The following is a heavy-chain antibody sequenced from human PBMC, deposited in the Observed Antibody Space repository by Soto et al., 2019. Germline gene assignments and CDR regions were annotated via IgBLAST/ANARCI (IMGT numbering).Heavy chain of an antibody. CDR3: AGVGLPVTYYYMDV. CDR2: ISSSSSTI. J-gene: IGHJ6*03. Sequence: PGGPLRLSCAASGFTFSSYSMNWVRQAPGKGLEWVSYISSSSSTIYYADSVKGRFTISRDNAKNSLYLQMNSLRAEDTAVYYCAGVGLPVTYYYMDVWGKGTTVTVSS. D-gene: IGHD2-15*01. CDR1: GFTFSSYS. V-gene: IGHV3-48*01.